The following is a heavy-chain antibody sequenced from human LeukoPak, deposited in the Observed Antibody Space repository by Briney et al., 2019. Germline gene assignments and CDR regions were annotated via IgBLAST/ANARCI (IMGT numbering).Heavy chain of an antibody. CDR3: AITRGYCSSTNCLDY. CDR2: VNPNTGGT. J-gene: IGHJ4*02. Sequence: GASVKVSCKASGYMFTGYYLHWVRQAPGQGLEWMGRVNPNTGGTNYAQKFQGRVTMTRDTSISTAYLELNRLTSDDTGVYYCAITRGYCSSTNCLDYWGQGTLVAVSS. CDR1: GYMFTGYY. D-gene: IGHD2-2*01. V-gene: IGHV1-2*05.